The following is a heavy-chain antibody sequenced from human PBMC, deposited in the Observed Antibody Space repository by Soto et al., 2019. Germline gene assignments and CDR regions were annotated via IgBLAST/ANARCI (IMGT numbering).Heavy chain of an antibody. D-gene: IGHD5-18*01. CDR1: GDSIIGYY. J-gene: IGHJ4*02. Sequence: SETLSLTCTVSGDSIIGYYWSWIRQSPGKGLEWIGCIYSSGSTNYNPSLKSRVTLSVDTSKNQFSLKLPSMTAADTAKYYCARSLASAGYTYGNFDSWGQGTLVTVSS. CDR3: ARSLASAGYTYGNFDS. V-gene: IGHV4-59*01. CDR2: IYSSGST.